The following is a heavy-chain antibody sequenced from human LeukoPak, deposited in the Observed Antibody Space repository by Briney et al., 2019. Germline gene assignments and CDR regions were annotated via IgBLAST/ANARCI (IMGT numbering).Heavy chain of an antibody. D-gene: IGHD3-3*01. CDR3: AKVGWSGYEFDY. CDR1: GFTFSSYA. Sequence: GGSLRLSCAASGFTFSSYAMSWVRQAPGKGLEWVSAISGSGGSTCYADSVKGRFTISRDNSKNTLYLQMNSLRAEDTAVYYCAKVGWSGYEFDYWGQGTLVTVSS. J-gene: IGHJ4*02. CDR2: ISGSGGST. V-gene: IGHV3-23*01.